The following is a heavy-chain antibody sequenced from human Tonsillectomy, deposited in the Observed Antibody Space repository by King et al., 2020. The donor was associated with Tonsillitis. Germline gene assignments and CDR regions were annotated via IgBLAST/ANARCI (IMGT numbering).Heavy chain of an antibody. CDR3: AKEGGMATINGDFDY. V-gene: IGHV3-43*01. CDR1: GFTFDDYT. Sequence: VQLVESGGVVVQPGGSLRLSCAASGFTFDDYTMHCVRQSPGKGLEWGSLLSWGAGSTYYTDTVKGRFTMSRDNSKNSLYLQMNSLRSEDTALYYCAKEGGMATINGDFDYWGQGTLVTVSS. D-gene: IGHD5-24*01. J-gene: IGHJ4*02. CDR2: LSWGAGST.